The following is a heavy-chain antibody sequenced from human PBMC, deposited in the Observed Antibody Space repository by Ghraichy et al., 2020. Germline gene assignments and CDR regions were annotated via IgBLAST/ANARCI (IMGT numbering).Heavy chain of an antibody. CDR2: INPSGGST. Sequence: ASVKVSCKASGYTFTSYYMHWVRQAPGQGLEWMGIINPSGGSTIYAQNFQGRLTMTRDTSTSTVYMELSSLRSEDRAVYFCARDPKVGAAAGTGVDYWGQGTLVTVSS. CDR3: ARDPKVGAAAGTGVDY. D-gene: IGHD6-13*01. J-gene: IGHJ4*02. CDR1: GYTFTSYY. V-gene: IGHV1-46*01.